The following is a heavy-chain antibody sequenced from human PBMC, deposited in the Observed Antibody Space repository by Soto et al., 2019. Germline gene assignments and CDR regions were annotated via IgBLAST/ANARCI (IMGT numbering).Heavy chain of an antibody. D-gene: IGHD6-19*01. V-gene: IGHV3-33*01. CDR2: IWYDGSSK. J-gene: IGHJ4*02. CDR1: GFMFSDYG. Sequence: QPGGSLRLSCAASGFMFSDYGMHWVRQAPGKGLEWVAIIWYDGSSKYYSDSVKGRFTISRDNSNNTLYLQMNSLRVEDTAVYFCAREGAVAGSQDFWGQGTLVTVSS. CDR3: AREGAVAGSQDF.